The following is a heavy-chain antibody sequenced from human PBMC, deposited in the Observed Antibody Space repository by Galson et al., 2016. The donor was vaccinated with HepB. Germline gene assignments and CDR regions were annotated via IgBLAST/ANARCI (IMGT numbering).Heavy chain of an antibody. CDR1: GYTFTSYD. V-gene: IGHV1-8*01. CDR3: ARDRVVCDRDCSTSGYFDL. Sequence: SVKVSCKASGYTFTSYDINWVRQATGQGPEWMGWMNPKSGNTGHAQKFRGRVTITADESTSIAYMEVSRLKSEDTAVYYCARDRVVCDRDCSTSGYFDLWGGGTLVTFSS. J-gene: IGHJ2*01. D-gene: IGHD2-21*02. CDR2: MNPKSGNT.